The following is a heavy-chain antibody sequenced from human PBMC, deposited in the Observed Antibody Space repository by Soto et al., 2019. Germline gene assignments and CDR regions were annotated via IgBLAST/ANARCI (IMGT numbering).Heavy chain of an antibody. D-gene: IGHD2-2*02. Sequence: PGGSVRLSCAASGFTFSSYAMHWVRQAPGKGLEWVAVISYDGSNKYYADSVKGRFTISRDNSKNTLYLQMNSLRAEDTAVYYCAREMGSEGCSSTICYTPAGMDVWGQGTTVTVSS. V-gene: IGHV3-30-3*01. CDR1: GFTFSSYA. CDR3: AREMGSEGCSSTICYTPAGMDV. CDR2: ISYDGSNK. J-gene: IGHJ6*02.